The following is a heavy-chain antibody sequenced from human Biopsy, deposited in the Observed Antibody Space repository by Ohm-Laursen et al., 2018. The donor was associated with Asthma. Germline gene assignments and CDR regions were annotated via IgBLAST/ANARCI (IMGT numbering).Heavy chain of an antibody. D-gene: IGHD4-17*01. V-gene: IGHV3-33*01. J-gene: IGHJ5*02. CDR3: VRGQDYGDSNWFDP. Sequence: SLRLSCAASGFTFSSYGIHWVRQAPGKGLEWVSAIWFDGGNKYNGDSVRGRFTISRDNSKNKVYLQMNSLRAEDTAVYYCVRGQDYGDSNWFDPWGQGTLVTVSS. CDR1: GFTFSSYG. CDR2: IWFDGGNK.